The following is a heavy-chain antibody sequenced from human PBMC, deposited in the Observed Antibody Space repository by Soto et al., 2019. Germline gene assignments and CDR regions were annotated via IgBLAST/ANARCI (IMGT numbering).Heavy chain of an antibody. J-gene: IGHJ4*02. Sequence: YENPILTFTVSGCSISSSRFSWGWVRQPPVKGLEWIGSIYFRRSTYYNPSLKSRVTIPADTSKNQFSLKLSSVTAADTAVYYCARPREYSSSWLDCWGQGTLDTVSS. CDR1: GCSISSSRFS. CDR3: ARPREYSSSWLDC. V-gene: IGHV4-39*01. CDR2: IYFRRST. D-gene: IGHD6-13*01.